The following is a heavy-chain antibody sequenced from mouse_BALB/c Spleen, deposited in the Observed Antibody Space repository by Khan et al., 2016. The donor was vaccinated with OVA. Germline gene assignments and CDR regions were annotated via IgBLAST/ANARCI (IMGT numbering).Heavy chain of an antibody. D-gene: IGHD1-2*01. Sequence: EVQLQESGPGLVKPSQSLSLTCTVTGYSITSGYAWNWIRQFPGNKLEWMGYISYDGVTSYTPSLKNRISITQDTSKNQFFLQLNSVTTEDTATYYCARGNYCGYYFDYGGQGTTLTVSS. V-gene: IGHV3-2*02. CDR2: ISYDGVT. J-gene: IGHJ2*01. CDR3: ARGNYCGYYFDY. CDR1: GYSITSGYA.